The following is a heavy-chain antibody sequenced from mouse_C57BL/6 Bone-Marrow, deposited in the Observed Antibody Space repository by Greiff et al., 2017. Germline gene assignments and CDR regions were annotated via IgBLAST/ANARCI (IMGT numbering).Heavy chain of an antibody. CDR3: ARYDYDGTDFDY. CDR2: IYPGSGST. D-gene: IGHD2-4*01. J-gene: IGHJ2*01. CDR1: GYTFTSYW. Sequence: QVQLQQPGAELVKPGASVKMSCKASGYTFTSYWITWVKQRPGKGLEWIGDIYPGSGSTNYNEKFKSKATLTVDTSSSTAYMQLSSLTSEDSAVYYCARYDYDGTDFDYGGQGTTLTVTA. V-gene: IGHV1-55*01.